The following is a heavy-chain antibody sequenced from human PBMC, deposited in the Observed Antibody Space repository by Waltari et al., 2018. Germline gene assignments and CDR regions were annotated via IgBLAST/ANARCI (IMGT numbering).Heavy chain of an antibody. D-gene: IGHD2-21*02. CDR3: ARGGGGDWEWFDP. CDR1: GGSISGFY. J-gene: IGHJ5*02. V-gene: IGHV4-59*01. CDR2: IYYTGST. Sequence: QVQLQESGPSLLKPSETLSLICTVSGGSISGFYWGWVRQPPGEGLDWLGYIYYTGSTNFNPSLKSRVTMSVDTSKNHFSLKLSSLTAADTAFYYCARGGGGDWEWFDPWGQGTLVTVSS.